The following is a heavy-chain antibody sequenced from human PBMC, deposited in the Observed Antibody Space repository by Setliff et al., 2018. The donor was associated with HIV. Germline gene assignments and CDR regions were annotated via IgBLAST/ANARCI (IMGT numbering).Heavy chain of an antibody. Sequence: GSLRLSCATSGVTLYNTYMDWVRQAPGKGLVWVGRIRNGNRYSTEYAASVKGRFIISRDDSENSLYLQMNSLKTEDTAVYYCVGGSGTDRYDYWGRGTLVTVSS. CDR3: VGGSGTDRYDY. J-gene: IGHJ4*02. D-gene: IGHD3-10*01. V-gene: IGHV3-72*01. CDR1: GVTLYNTY. CDR2: IRNGNRYST.